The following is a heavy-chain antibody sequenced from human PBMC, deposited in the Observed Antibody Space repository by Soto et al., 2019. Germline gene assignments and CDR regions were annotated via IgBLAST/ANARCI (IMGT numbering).Heavy chain of an antibody. CDR2: ITTTSSTM. Sequence: GGSLRLSCTPSGFIFSDYSMNWVRQAPGKGLEWISYITTTSSTMYYADSVKGRFTISRDNAKNSLYLQMNSLRDEDTAVYYCARDSSGRQYYGMDVWGRGTTVTVSS. V-gene: IGHV3-48*02. J-gene: IGHJ6*02. D-gene: IGHD3-22*01. CDR3: ARDSSGRQYYGMDV. CDR1: GFIFSDYS.